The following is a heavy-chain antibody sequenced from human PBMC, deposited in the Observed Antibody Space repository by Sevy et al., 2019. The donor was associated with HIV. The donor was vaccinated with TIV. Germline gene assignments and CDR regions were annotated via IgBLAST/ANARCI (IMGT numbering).Heavy chain of an antibody. Sequence: GGSLRLSCAASGFTFSSYAMSWVRQAPGKGLEWVSGISGSGGSTYYANSVKGRFIISRDNSKNTVYLQMNSLRAEDTAVYYCAIYRGGSWGQGTLVTVSS. CDR3: AIYRGGS. CDR2: ISGSGGST. CDR1: GFTFSSYA. J-gene: IGHJ5*02. D-gene: IGHD1-26*01. V-gene: IGHV3-23*01.